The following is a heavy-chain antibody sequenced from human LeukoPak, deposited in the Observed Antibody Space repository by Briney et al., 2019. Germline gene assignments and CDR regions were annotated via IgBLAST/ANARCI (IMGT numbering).Heavy chain of an antibody. CDR3: AKGSGRFDY. CDR1: GFTFSSYA. J-gene: IGHJ4*02. V-gene: IGHV3-23*01. CDR2: IRGSGGST. Sequence: PGGSLRLSCAASGFTFSSYAMSWVRQAPGKGLEGVSAIRGSGGSTYYADSVKGRFTISRDNSKNTLYLQMNSRRAEDTAVYYCAKGSGRFDYWGQGTLVTVSS. D-gene: IGHD6-19*01.